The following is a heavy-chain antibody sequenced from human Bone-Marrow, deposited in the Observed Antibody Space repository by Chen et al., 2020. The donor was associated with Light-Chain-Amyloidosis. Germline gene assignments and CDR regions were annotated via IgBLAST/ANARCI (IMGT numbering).Heavy chain of an antibody. Sequence: QVQLVESGEGVVQPGRSLRLSCAASGFTFSSYGMHWVRQAPGKGLEWVAVISYDGSNKYYADSVKGRFTISRDNSKNTLYLQMNSLRAEDTAVYYCAKGGIGYSSSWYNGWGQGTLVTVSS. CDR3: AKGGIGYSSSWYNG. CDR2: ISYDGSNK. D-gene: IGHD6-13*01. V-gene: IGHV3-30*18. J-gene: IGHJ4*02. CDR1: GFTFSSYG.